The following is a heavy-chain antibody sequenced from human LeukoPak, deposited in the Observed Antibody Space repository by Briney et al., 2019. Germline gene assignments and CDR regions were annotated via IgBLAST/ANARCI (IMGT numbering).Heavy chain of an antibody. CDR3: ARARASTSNLGYFDY. D-gene: IGHD1-26*01. V-gene: IGHV3-48*01. Sequence: HSGGSLRLSCAASGFTFSSYTMIWVRQASRKGLEWVSSVSSGSSTIYYADSVKGRFTISRDNAKNSLYLQMNSLRAEDTAVYFCARARASTSNLGYFDYWGQGTLVTVSS. CDR1: GFTFSSYT. CDR2: VSSGSSTI. J-gene: IGHJ4*02.